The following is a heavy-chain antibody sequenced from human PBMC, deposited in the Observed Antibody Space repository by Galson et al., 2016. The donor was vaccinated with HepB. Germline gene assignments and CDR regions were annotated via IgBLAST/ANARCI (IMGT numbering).Heavy chain of an antibody. Sequence: SLRLSCAASGFTFDNYGMSWVRQAPGKGLEWVSSISERGGNTYYADSVKGRFTISRDNSKNTLYLQMNSLRAEDTAVYYCAKDERYCLGGLCYRADFDYSGQGTLVTVSS. J-gene: IGHJ4*02. V-gene: IGHV3-23*01. CDR2: ISERGGNT. CDR3: AKDERYCLGGLCYRADFDY. CDR1: GFTFDNYG. D-gene: IGHD2-8*02.